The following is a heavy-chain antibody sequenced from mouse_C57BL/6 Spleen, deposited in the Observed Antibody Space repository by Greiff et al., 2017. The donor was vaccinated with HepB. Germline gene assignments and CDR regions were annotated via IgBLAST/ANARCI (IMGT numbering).Heavy chain of an antibody. CDR3: ARGVVATNWYFDV. D-gene: IGHD1-1*01. CDR1: GYTFTSYW. CDR2: INPSSGYT. Sequence: VKLVESGAELAKPGASVKLSCKASGYTFTSYWMHWVKQRPGQGLEWIGYINPSSGYTKYNQKFKDKATLTADKSSSTAYMQLSSLTYEDSAVYYCARGVVATNWYFDVWGTGTTVTVSS. V-gene: IGHV1-7*01. J-gene: IGHJ1*03.